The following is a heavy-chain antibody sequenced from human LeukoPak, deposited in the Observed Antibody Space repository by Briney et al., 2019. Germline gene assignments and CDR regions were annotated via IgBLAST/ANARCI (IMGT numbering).Heavy chain of an antibody. CDR3: ARVNRGAAAGPLHVDI. J-gene: IGHJ3*02. Sequence: SQTLSLTCAVSGGSISSGGYSWSWIRQPPGKGLEWIGYIYHSGSTYYNPSLKSRVTISVDRSKNQFSLKLSSVTAADTAVYYCARVNRGAAAGPLHVDIWGQGTMVTVSS. CDR1: GGSISSGGYS. CDR2: IYHSGST. V-gene: IGHV4-30-2*01. D-gene: IGHD6-13*01.